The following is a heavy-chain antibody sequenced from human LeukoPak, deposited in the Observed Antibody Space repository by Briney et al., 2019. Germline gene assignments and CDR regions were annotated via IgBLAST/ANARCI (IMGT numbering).Heavy chain of an antibody. D-gene: IGHD5-12*01. Sequence: SETLSLTCAVSGGSISSSSYYWGWIRQPPGKGLEWIGSIYYSGSTYYNPSLKSRVTILVDTSKNQFSLKLSSVTAADTAVYYCARDRHKLVDIVAGILDYWGQGTLVTVSS. CDR2: IYYSGST. CDR1: GGSISSSSYY. J-gene: IGHJ4*02. V-gene: IGHV4-39*07. CDR3: ARDRHKLVDIVAGILDY.